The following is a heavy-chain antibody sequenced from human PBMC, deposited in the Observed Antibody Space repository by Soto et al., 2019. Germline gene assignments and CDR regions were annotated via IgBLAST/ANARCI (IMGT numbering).Heavy chain of an antibody. Sequence: SETLSVTYTVSVGSIGSSDYYWGWIRQPPGKGLEWIGYIYYSGITYYNPSLKSRVTISVHTSKNQFSLKLSSVTAADTAVYYCAREVEVIMAPHFDNWGQGTLVTVSS. V-gene: IGHV4-30-4*01. J-gene: IGHJ4*02. CDR1: VGSIGSSDYY. CDR3: AREVEVIMAPHFDN. CDR2: IYYSGIT. D-gene: IGHD3-10*01.